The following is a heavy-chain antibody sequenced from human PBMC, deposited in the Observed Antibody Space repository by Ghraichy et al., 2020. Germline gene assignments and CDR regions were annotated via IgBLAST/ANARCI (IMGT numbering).Heavy chain of an antibody. CDR2: ISNSGGRT. Sequence: GGSLRLSCAASGLSFSSYALSWVRQAPGKGLEWVSSISNSGGRTDYADSVKGRFTVSRDDSRNTLFLEMNSLRAEDTAVYFCARDTSNGADAFDIWGQGTMVTVSS. V-gene: IGHV3-23*01. J-gene: IGHJ3*02. D-gene: IGHD2-8*01. CDR3: ARDTSNGADAFDI. CDR1: GLSFSSYA.